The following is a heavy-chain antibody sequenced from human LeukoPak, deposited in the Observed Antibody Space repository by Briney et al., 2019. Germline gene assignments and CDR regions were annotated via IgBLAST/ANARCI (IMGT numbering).Heavy chain of an antibody. CDR2: INPNSGGT. D-gene: IGHD6-13*01. J-gene: IGHJ5*02. CDR1: GYTFTGYY. Sequence: ASVKVSCKASGYTFTGYYMHWVRQAPGQGLEWMGWINPNSGGTNYAQKFQGRVTMTRDTSISTAYMELSRLRSDDTAVYYCARDYSSSWYSPPSWFDPWGQGTLVTVSS. V-gene: IGHV1-2*02. CDR3: ARDYSSSWYSPPSWFDP.